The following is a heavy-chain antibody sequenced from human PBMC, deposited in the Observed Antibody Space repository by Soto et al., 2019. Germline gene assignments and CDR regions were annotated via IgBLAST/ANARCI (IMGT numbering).Heavy chain of an antibody. CDR3: ARDVSSSSWEAYYYGMDV. Sequence: SETLSLTCAVSGGSISSSNWWSWVRQPPGKGLEWIGEIYHSGSTNYNPSLKSRVTISVDKSKNQFSLKLSSVTAADTAVYYCARDVSSSSWEAYYYGMDVWGQGTTVTVSS. V-gene: IGHV4-4*02. CDR1: GGSISSSNW. J-gene: IGHJ6*02. CDR2: IYHSGST. D-gene: IGHD6-13*01.